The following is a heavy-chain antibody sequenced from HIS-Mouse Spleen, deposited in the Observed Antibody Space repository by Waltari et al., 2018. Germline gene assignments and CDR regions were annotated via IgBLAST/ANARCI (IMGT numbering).Heavy chain of an antibody. D-gene: IGHD6-13*01. CDR3: AREIPYSSSWYDWYFDL. Sequence: QLQLQESAPGLVTTSENLSLTCTVSGGSISSSSYYWAWIRQPPGKGLEWIGSIYYSGSTYYNPSLKSRVTISVDTSKNQFSLKLSSVTAADTAVYYCAREIPYSSSWYDWYFDLWGRGTLVTVSS. V-gene: IGHV4-39*07. CDR1: GGSISSSSYY. J-gene: IGHJ2*01. CDR2: IYYSGST.